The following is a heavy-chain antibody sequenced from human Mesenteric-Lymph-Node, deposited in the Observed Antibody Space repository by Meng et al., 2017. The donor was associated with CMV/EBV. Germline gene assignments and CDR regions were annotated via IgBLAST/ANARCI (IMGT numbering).Heavy chain of an antibody. Sequence: GESLKISCVASGFSFGTYGMNWDRQAPGKGLEWVSSISRSSSYIYYADSVKGRFTISRDNAKNSLYLQMNSLRAEDTAVYYCARDEVDFWSGWADSANTDDAFDIWGQGTMVTVSS. CDR3: ARDEVDFWSGWADSANTDDAFDI. D-gene: IGHD3-3*01. V-gene: IGHV3-21*01. CDR2: ISRSSSYI. CDR1: GFSFGTYG. J-gene: IGHJ3*02.